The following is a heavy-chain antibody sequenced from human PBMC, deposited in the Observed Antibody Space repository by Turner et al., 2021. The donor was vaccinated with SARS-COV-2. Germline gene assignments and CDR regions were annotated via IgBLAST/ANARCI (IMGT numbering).Heavy chain of an antibody. D-gene: IGHD3-10*01. J-gene: IGHJ4*02. Sequence: EVQLLESGGGLVQPGRSLRLSCAAPGFSFSRYVMSWVRQAPGKVLEWVSAISGSGDNTYYADSVKGRFTISRDNSKNTLYLQMNSLRDDDTAVYYCAKDRNTYYYGSALDYWGQGTLVTVSS. CDR1: GFSFSRYV. V-gene: IGHV3-23*01. CDR2: ISGSGDNT. CDR3: AKDRNTYYYGSALDY.